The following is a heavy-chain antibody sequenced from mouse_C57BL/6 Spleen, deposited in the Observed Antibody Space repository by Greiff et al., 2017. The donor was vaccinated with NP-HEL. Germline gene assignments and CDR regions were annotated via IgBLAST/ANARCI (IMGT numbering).Heavy chain of an antibody. CDR2: IYPGDGDT. CDR1: GYAFSSSW. Sequence: QVQLQQSGPELVKPGASVKISCKASGYAFSSSWMNWVKQRPGKGLEWIGRIYPGDGDTNYNGKFKGKATLTADKSSSTAYMQLSSLTSEDSAVYFCARLAQTAQATHFDYWGQGTTLTVSS. CDR3: ARLAQTAQATHFDY. J-gene: IGHJ2*01. D-gene: IGHD3-2*02. V-gene: IGHV1-82*01.